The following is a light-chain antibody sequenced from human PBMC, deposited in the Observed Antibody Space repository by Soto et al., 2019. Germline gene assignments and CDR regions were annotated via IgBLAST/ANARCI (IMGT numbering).Light chain of an antibody. V-gene: IGKV3-11*01. Sequence: EIVLTQSPATLSLSPGARATLSCRASQSVSSYLAWYQQKPGQAPRLLIYDASNRATGIPARFSGSGSGTDFTLTISSLETEDFAVYYCQQRSNWQEFTFGPGTKVDIK. CDR3: QQRSNWQEFT. CDR1: QSVSSY. CDR2: DAS. J-gene: IGKJ3*01.